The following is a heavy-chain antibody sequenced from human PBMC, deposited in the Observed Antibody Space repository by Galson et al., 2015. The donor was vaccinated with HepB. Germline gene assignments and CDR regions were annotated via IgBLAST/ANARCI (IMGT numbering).Heavy chain of an antibody. CDR2: INTNTGNP. CDR1: GYSFTSYA. D-gene: IGHD6-19*01. Sequence: SVKVSCKASGYSFTSYAMNWVRQAPGQGLEWMGWINTNTGNPTYAQGFTGRFVFSLDTSVSTAYLQISSLKAEDTAVYYCARDHGTSGWLNWFDPWGQGTLVTVSS. CDR3: ARDHGTSGWLNWFDP. V-gene: IGHV7-4-1*02. J-gene: IGHJ5*02.